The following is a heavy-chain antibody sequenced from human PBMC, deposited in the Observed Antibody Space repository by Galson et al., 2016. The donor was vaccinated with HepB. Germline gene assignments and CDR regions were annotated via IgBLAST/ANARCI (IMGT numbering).Heavy chain of an antibody. CDR3: ARDSPGVDAFDI. V-gene: IGHV4-61*01. Sequence: SETLSLTCTVSGGSVSTGSYYWSWIRQPPGKGLEWIGYIHYSGVTNYNPSPNSRVSISVDMPNNQFSLQFSSVTAADTAVYYCARDSPGVDAFDIWGQGTMVTVSS. CDR1: GGSVSTGSYY. J-gene: IGHJ3*02. CDR2: IHYSGVT.